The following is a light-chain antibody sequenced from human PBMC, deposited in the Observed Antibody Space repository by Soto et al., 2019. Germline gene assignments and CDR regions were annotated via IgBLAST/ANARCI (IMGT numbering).Light chain of an antibody. J-gene: IGLJ3*02. V-gene: IGLV2-8*01. Sequence: QSALTQPPSASGSPGQSVTISCTGTSSDVGGYNFVSWYQQHPGNATKFMIYEVTKRPAGVPDRFSGSKSGNTASLTGSGLQAEDEADYYCSSYAGGSKLVFGGGTKLTVL. CDR1: SSDVGGYNF. CDR2: EVT. CDR3: SSYAGGSKLV.